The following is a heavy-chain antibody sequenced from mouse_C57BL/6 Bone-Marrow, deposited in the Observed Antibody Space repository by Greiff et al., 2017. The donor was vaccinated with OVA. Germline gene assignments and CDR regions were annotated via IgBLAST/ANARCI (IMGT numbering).Heavy chain of an antibody. J-gene: IGHJ2*01. CDR1: GYSFTSYY. Sequence: QVQLQQSGPELVKPGASVKISCKASGYSFTSYYIHWVKQRPGQGLEWIGWIYPGSGNTKYNEKFKGKATLTADTSSSTAYMQLSSLTSEDSAVYYCARRVYYGSGFDYWGQGTTLTVSS. CDR3: ARRVYYGSGFDY. D-gene: IGHD1-1*01. CDR2: IYPGSGNT. V-gene: IGHV1-66*01.